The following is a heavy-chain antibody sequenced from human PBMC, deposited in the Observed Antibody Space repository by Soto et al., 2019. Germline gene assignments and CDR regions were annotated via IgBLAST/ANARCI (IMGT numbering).Heavy chain of an antibody. CDR2: MSPDGSGK. D-gene: IGHD3-3*01. V-gene: IGHV3-7*01. Sequence: PGGSLRLSCAASGFIFSNNWMSWVRQAAGKGLQWVAHMSPDGSGKYYVDSVKGRFTISRDNAKNSLYLQMNSLRVDDTAVYYCVIWTNPLNPWGQGTLVTVSS. J-gene: IGHJ5*02. CDR3: VIWTNPLNP. CDR1: GFIFSNNW.